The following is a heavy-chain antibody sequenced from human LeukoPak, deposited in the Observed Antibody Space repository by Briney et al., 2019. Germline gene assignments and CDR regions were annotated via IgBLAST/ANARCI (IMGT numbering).Heavy chain of an antibody. D-gene: IGHD6-19*01. CDR2: IYYSGST. CDR1: GGSVSSGSYY. Sequence: SETLSLTCTVSGGSVSSGSYYWRWIRQPPGKGLEWIGYIYYSGSTNYNPSLKSRVTISVDTSKNQFSLKLSSVTAADTAVYYCARDHSSGWFDYWGQGTLVTVSS. CDR3: ARDHSSGWFDY. J-gene: IGHJ4*02. V-gene: IGHV4-61*01.